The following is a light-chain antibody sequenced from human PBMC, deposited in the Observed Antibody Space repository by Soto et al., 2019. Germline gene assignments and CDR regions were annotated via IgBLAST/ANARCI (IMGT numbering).Light chain of an antibody. Sequence: DIQMTQSPSSLSASVGDRVTIACRASQTVSKFVNWYQQKPGKVPTLLIFTTSTLHSGVPSRFSGSGSGTEFTLTISSLQPDDFATYYCQQYNSYSWTFGQGTKVDIK. CDR3: QQYNSYSWT. V-gene: IGKV1-5*03. CDR1: QTVSKF. J-gene: IGKJ1*01. CDR2: TTS.